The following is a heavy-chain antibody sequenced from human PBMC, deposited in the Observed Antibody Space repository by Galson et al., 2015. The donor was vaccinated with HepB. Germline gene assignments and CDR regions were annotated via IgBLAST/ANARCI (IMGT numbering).Heavy chain of an antibody. D-gene: IGHD4-23*01. J-gene: IGHJ4*02. CDR1: GFTFSSHG. Sequence: SLRLSCAASGFTFSSHGMHWVRQAPGKGLEWVAVIWFDGTVKYYADSVKGRFTISRDNSKNTLYLQMNSLTVEDTAFYYCARQLHTPYDFWGQGTLVTVSS. V-gene: IGHV3-33*01. CDR3: ARQLHTPYDF. CDR2: IWFDGTVK.